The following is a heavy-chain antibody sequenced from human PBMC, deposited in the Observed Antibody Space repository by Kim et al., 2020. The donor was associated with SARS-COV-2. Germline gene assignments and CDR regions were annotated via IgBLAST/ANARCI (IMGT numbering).Heavy chain of an antibody. Sequence: SETLSLTCTVSGGSISTYYWSWVRQPPGKGLEWIGYIYYTGSTKYNPSLKSRVTISVDTSKNQFSLKLTSVTAADTAVYYCARGGSWLYYFDSCGRGT. CDR1: GGSISTYY. CDR3: ARGGSWLYYFDS. J-gene: IGHJ4*02. V-gene: IGHV4-59*01. CDR2: IYYTGST. D-gene: IGHD3-16*01.